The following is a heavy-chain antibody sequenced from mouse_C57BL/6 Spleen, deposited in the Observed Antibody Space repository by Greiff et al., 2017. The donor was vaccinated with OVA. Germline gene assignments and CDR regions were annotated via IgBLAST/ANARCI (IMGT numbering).Heavy chain of an antibody. CDR2: IYPSDSET. V-gene: IGHV1-61*01. CDR1: GYTFTSYW. D-gene: IGHD2-1*01. CDR3: ARGNGNYVAY. Sequence: VQLQQPGAELVRPGSSVKLSCKASGYTFTSYWMDWVQQRPGQGLEWIGNIYPSDSETHYNQKFKDKATLTVDKSSSTAYMQLSSLTSEDSAVYYCARGNGNYVAYWGQGTLVTVSA. J-gene: IGHJ3*01.